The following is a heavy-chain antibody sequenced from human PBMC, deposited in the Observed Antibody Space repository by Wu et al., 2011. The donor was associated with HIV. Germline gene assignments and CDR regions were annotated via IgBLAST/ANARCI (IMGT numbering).Heavy chain of an antibody. CDR3: ARDAGLPGDP. D-gene: IGHD2-21*02. J-gene: IGHJ5*02. V-gene: IGHV1-2*02. CDR1: GYTFTNYD. CDR2: ISPSSGAT. Sequence: QVQLVQSGAEVKKPGASVKVSCKASGYTFTNYDINWVRQAPGQGPEWMGWISPSSGATNYVAKFQGRVTMTRDTSITTAYMELSGLTSDDTAVYYCARDAGLPGDPWGQGTLVTVSS.